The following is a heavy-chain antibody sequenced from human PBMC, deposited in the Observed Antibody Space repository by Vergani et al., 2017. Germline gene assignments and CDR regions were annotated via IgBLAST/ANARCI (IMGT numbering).Heavy chain of an antibody. CDR3: ARVGRWLQLSLHAFDI. CDR2: INPNSGGT. J-gene: IGHJ3*02. Sequence: QVQLVQSGAEVKKPGASVKVSCKASGYTFTGYYMHWVRQAPGQGLEWMGWINPNSGGTNYAQKFQGRVTITADESTSTAYMELSSLRSEDTAVYYCARVGRWLQLSLHAFDIWGQGTMVTVSS. CDR1: GYTFTGYY. V-gene: IGHV1-2*02. D-gene: IGHD5-24*01.